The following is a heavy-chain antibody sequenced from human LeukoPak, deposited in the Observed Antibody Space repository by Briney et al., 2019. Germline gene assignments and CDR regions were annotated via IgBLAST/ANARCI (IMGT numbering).Heavy chain of an antibody. CDR3: AKAPGAMAYNWFDP. J-gene: IGHJ5*02. CDR2: IGGSGGFNT. CDR1: GFTFSSYE. D-gene: IGHD5-18*01. V-gene: IGHV3-23*01. Sequence: RPGGSLRLSCAASGFTFSSYEMTWVRQAPGKGLEWVSGIGGSGGFNTYYADPVKGRFTISGDDSKTSLLLQKNMMRAEDTAVYYCAKAPGAMAYNWFDPWGQGTLVTVSS.